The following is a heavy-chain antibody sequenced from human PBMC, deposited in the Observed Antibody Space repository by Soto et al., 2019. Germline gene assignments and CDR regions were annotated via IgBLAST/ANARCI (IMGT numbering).Heavy chain of an antibody. D-gene: IGHD1-7*01. CDR2: INPNSGGT. Sequence: QVQLAQSGAEVKKPGASVKVSCWASGYTFTGYYMHWVRQAPGQGLEWMGWINPNSGGTNDAQMFQGWVTRTRDTSISTAAMELSRLRYDDTAVYYCARRGTGTKGGNWFEPWGQGTLVTVSS. V-gene: IGHV1-2*04. CDR1: GYTFTGYY. J-gene: IGHJ5*02. CDR3: ARRGTGTKGGNWFEP.